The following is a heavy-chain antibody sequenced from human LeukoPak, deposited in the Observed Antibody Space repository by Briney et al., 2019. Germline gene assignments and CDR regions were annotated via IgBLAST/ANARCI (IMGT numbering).Heavy chain of an antibody. CDR2: ISGSGGST. D-gene: IGHD1-26*01. CDR1: GFTFTNYA. Sequence: GGSLRLSCAASGFTFTNYAMSWVRQAAGKGLKWISTISGSGGSTYYADSVKGRFTISRDNSKNTLYLQMNSLRAEDTAVYYCAKGIRVGATKGAFDIWGQGTMVTVSS. V-gene: IGHV3-23*01. CDR3: AKGIRVGATKGAFDI. J-gene: IGHJ3*02.